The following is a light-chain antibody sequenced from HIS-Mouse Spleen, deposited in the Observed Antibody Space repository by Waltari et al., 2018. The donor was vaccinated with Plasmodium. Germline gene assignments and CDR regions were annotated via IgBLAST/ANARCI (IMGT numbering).Light chain of an antibody. J-gene: IGLJ2*01. CDR2: QDS. CDR1: KLGDKS. Sequence: SYELTQPPSVSVSPGQTASITCPGDKLGDKSACWYQQKPGQSPVLVIHQDSKRPSGIPERFSGSNSGNTATLTISGTQAMDEADYYCQAWDSSTVVFGGGTKLTVL. CDR3: QAWDSSTVV. V-gene: IGLV3-1*01.